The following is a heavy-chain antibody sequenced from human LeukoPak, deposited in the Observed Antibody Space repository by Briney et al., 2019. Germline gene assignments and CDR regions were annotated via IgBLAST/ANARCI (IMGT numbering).Heavy chain of an antibody. CDR2: INHSGST. J-gene: IGHJ5*02. CDR3: ASSRWNWFDP. CDR1: GGSFSGYY. V-gene: IGHV4-34*01. D-gene: IGHD2-2*01. Sequence: SETQSLTCAVYGGSFSGYYWSWIRQPPGKGLEWIGEINHSGSTNYNPSLKSRVTISVDTSKNQFSLKLSSVTAADTAVYYCASSRWNWFDPWGQGTLVTVSS.